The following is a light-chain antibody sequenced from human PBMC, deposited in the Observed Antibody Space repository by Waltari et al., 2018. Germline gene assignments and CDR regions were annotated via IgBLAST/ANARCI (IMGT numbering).Light chain of an antibody. Sequence: EIVLTQSPGTLSLSPGERVILSCRAKQIITGSWLTWYRQKPGQAPRLLIYGDSTRAPGIPDRFSGGGSGADFTLTISRLEPEDSAVYYCQQYAGSVVTFGGGTKVEIK. CDR2: GDS. CDR1: QIITGSW. V-gene: IGKV3-20*01. J-gene: IGKJ4*01. CDR3: QQYAGSVVT.